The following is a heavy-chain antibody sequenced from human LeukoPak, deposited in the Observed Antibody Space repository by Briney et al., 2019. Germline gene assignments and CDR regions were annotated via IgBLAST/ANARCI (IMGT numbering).Heavy chain of an antibody. CDR3: ARDLTNSGYGGYYFDY. J-gene: IGHJ4*02. V-gene: IGHV3-30-3*01. CDR2: ISYDGSNK. D-gene: IGHD5-12*01. CDR1: GFTFSSYA. Sequence: GGSLRLSCAASGFTFSSYAMHWVRQAPGKGLEWVAVISYDGSNKYYADSVKGRFTISRDNSKNTLYLQMNSLRAEDTAVYYCARDLTNSGYGGYYFDYWGQGTLVTVSS.